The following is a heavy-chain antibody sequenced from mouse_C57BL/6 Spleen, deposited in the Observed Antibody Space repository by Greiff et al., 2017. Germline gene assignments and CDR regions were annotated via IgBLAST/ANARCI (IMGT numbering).Heavy chain of an antibody. Sequence: QVQLKQPGAELVKPGASVKLSCKASGYTFNSYWMQWVKQRPGQGLEWIGEIDPSDSYTNYNQKFKGKATLTVDTSASTAYMQLSSLTSEDSAVYYCARGGSYAMDYWGQGTSVTVSS. D-gene: IGHD1-1*01. J-gene: IGHJ4*01. CDR3: ARGGSYAMDY. V-gene: IGHV1-50*01. CDR1: GYTFNSYW. CDR2: IDPSDSYT.